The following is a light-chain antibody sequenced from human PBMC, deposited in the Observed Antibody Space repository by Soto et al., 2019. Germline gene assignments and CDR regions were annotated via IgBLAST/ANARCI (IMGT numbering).Light chain of an antibody. V-gene: IGLV1-44*01. CDR1: TSNIGSNT. CDR2: SND. Sequence: QSVLTQPPSASGTPEQSVTISCSGSTSNIGSNTVNWYQQLPGTAPKLLVYSNDQRPSGVPDRFSASKSGTSAFLAISGLQSEDGADYDCAVWDDSLNAWVFGGGTKVTVL. CDR3: AVWDDSLNAWV. J-gene: IGLJ3*02.